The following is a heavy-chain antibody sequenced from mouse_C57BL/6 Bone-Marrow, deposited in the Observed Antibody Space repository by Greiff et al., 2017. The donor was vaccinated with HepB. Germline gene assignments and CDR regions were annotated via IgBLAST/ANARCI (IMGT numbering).Heavy chain of an antibody. D-gene: IGHD1-1*01. CDR2: IDPSDSET. CDR1: GYTFTSYW. Sequence: QVQLQQPGAELVRPGSSVKLSCKASGYTFTSYWMHWVKQRPIQGLEWIGNIDPSDSETHYNQKFKDKATLTVDKSSSTAYMQLSSLTSADSAVYYCAREYYYGNAMDYWGQGTSVTVSS. V-gene: IGHV1-52*01. J-gene: IGHJ4*01. CDR3: AREYYYGNAMDY.